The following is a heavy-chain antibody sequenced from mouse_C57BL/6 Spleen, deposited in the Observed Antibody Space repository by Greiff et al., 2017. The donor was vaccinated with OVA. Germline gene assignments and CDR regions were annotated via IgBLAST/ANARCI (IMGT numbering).Heavy chain of an antibody. CDR3: TSLITTVAPWFAY. D-gene: IGHD1-1*01. V-gene: IGHV14-4*01. Sequence: EVQLQQSGAELVRPGASVKLSCTASGFNIKDDYMHWVKQRPEQGLEWIGWIDPENGDTEYASKFQGKATITADTSSNTAYLQLSSLTSEDTAVYYCTSLITTVAPWFAYWGQGTLVTVSA. CDR1: GFNIKDDY. J-gene: IGHJ3*01. CDR2: IDPENGDT.